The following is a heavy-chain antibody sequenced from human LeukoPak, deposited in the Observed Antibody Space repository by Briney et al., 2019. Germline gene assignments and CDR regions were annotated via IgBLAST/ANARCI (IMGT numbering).Heavy chain of an antibody. D-gene: IGHD3-9*01. CDR3: AGSPSGYYDILEAVY. CDR2: IYPGDSDT. CDR1: GYSFTSYW. Sequence: PGESLKISCKGSGYSFTSYWIGWVRQMPGKGLEWMGIIYPGDSDTRYSPSFQGQVTISADKSISTAYLQWSSLKASDTAMYYCAGSPSGYYDILEAVYWGQGTLVTVSS. V-gene: IGHV5-51*01. J-gene: IGHJ4*02.